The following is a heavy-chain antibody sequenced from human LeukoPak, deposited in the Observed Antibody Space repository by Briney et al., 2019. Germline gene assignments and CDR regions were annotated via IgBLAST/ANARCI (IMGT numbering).Heavy chain of an antibody. CDR2: INHSGST. J-gene: IGHJ4*02. CDR3: AGGYSYGLNYFDY. CDR1: GGAFSGHY. Sequence: PSETLSLTCAVYGGAFSGHYWNWIRQSPGKGLEWIGEINHSGSTNYNPSLKSRVTISVDTSKNQFSLKLSSVTAADTAVYYCAGGYSYGLNYFDYWGQGALVTVSS. D-gene: IGHD5-18*01. V-gene: IGHV4-34*01.